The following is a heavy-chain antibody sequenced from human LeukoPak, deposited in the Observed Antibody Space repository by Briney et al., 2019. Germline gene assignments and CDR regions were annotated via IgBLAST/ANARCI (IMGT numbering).Heavy chain of an antibody. Sequence: VASVKVSCKASGHTFTSYDINWVRQATGQGLEWMGWMNPNSGNTGYAQEFQGRVTMTRNASISTAYMELRTLTSEDEAIYYCARGAPYCSSASCYNYWGQGTLVSVSS. CDR2: MNPNSGNT. CDR1: GHTFTSYD. V-gene: IGHV1-8*01. D-gene: IGHD2-2*02. J-gene: IGHJ4*02. CDR3: ARGAPYCSSASCYNY.